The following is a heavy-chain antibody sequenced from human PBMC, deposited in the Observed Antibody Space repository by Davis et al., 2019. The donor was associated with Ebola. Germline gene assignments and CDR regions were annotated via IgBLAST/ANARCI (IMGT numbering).Heavy chain of an antibody. CDR3: ASYGGGPFGY. Sequence: SETLSLTCAVYGGSFSGYYWSWIRQPPGKGPEWIGEINHSGSTNYNPSLKSRVTISVDTSKNQFSLKLSSVTAADTAVYYCASYGGGPFGYWGQGTLVTVSS. J-gene: IGHJ4*02. V-gene: IGHV4-34*01. CDR2: INHSGST. CDR1: GGSFSGYY. D-gene: IGHD4-23*01.